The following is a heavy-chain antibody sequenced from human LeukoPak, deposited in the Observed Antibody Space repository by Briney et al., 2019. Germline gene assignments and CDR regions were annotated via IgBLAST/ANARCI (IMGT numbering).Heavy chain of an antibody. J-gene: IGHJ3*01. CDR2: IYYSGST. D-gene: IGHD5-24*01. Sequence: SETLSLTCTVSGGSISSSSYYWGWIRQPPGKGLEWIGSIYYSGSTYYNPSLKSRVTISVDTSKNQFSLKLSCVTAADTAVYYCARALPVRSFDDWGQGTMVTVSS. V-gene: IGHV4-39*01. CDR3: ARALPVRSFDD. CDR1: GGSISSSSYY.